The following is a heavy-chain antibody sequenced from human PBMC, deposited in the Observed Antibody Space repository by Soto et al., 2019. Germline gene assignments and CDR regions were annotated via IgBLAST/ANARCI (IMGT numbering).Heavy chain of an antibody. CDR1: GGSISSSSYY. CDR3: ARAPPPPIESYYYYGMDV. CDR2: IYYSGST. V-gene: IGHV4-39*01. J-gene: IGHJ6*02. Sequence: SETLSLTCTVSGGSISSSSYYWGWIRQPPGKGLEWIGSIYYSGSTYYNPSLKSRVTISVHTSKNQFSLKLSSVTAADTAVYYCARAPPPPIESYYYYGMDVWGQGTTVTVSS.